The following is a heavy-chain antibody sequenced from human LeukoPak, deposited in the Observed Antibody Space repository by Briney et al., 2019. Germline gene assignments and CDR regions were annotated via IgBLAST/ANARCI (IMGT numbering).Heavy chain of an antibody. CDR1: GYTFIGYY. V-gene: IGHV1-2*02. D-gene: IGHD3-10*01. CDR2: INPNSGGT. Sequence: ASVKVSCKASGYTFIGYYMHWVRQAPGQGLEWMGWINPNSGGTNYAQKFQGRVTMTRDTSISTAYMELSRLRSDDTAVYYCARDRITMVRGAPNWFDPWGQGTLVTVSS. CDR3: ARDRITMVRGAPNWFDP. J-gene: IGHJ5*02.